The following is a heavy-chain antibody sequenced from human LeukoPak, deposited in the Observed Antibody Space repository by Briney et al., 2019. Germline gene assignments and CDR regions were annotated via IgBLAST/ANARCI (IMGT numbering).Heavy chain of an antibody. J-gene: IGHJ4*02. Sequence: GGSLRLSCAASGFTFSIYSMNWVRQAPGKGLERVSYIGSSGTTIYYADSVKGRFTISRDNAKNSLYLQMNSLRAEDTAVYYCARALSRGARWFPSALDYWGQGTLVTVSS. V-gene: IGHV3-48*04. CDR3: ARALSRGARWFPSALDY. CDR2: IGSSGTTI. CDR1: GFTFSIYS. D-gene: IGHD4-23*01.